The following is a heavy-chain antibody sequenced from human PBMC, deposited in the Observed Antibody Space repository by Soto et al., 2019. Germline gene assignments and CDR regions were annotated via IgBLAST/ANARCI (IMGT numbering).Heavy chain of an antibody. CDR2: IYWDDDK. D-gene: IGHD6-6*01. CDR3: AHTHEYSSSYYFDY. J-gene: IGHJ4*02. V-gene: IGHV2-5*02. CDR1: GFSLSTSGVG. Sequence: QITLKESGPTLVKPTQTLTLTCTFSGFSLSTSGVGVGWIRQPPGKALEWLALIYWDDDKRYSSSLKSRLTITKDTSKNQVVLTMTNMDPVDTATYYCAHTHEYSSSYYFDYWGQGTLVTVSS.